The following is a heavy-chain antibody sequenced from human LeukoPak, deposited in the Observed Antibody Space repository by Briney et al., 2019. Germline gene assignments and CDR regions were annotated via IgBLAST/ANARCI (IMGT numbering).Heavy chain of an antibody. CDR3: ARGEAYYDILTGYSPFDY. J-gene: IGHJ4*02. V-gene: IGHV3-66*01. CDR2: IYSGGST. Sequence: GGSLRLSCAASGFTVSSNYMGWVRQAPGKGLEWVSVIYSGGSTYYADSVKGRFTISRDNSKNTLYLQMNSLRAEDTAVYYCARGEAYYDILTGYSPFDYWGQGTLVTVSS. CDR1: GFTVSSNY. D-gene: IGHD3-9*01.